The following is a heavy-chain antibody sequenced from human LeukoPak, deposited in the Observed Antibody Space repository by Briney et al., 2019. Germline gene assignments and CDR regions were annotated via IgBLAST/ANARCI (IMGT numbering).Heavy chain of an antibody. J-gene: IGHJ4*02. CDR1: GFTFDDYA. V-gene: IGHV3-43*02. D-gene: IGHD6-13*01. CDR2: ISGDDSST. Sequence: GGSLRLSCAASGFTFDDYAMHWVRQGPGKGLEWVSLISGDDSSTFYADSVKGRFTISRDNSKNSLYLQMNSLRAEDMALYYCAKDISLAAAGTLDYWGQGTLVTVSS. CDR3: AKDISLAAAGTLDY.